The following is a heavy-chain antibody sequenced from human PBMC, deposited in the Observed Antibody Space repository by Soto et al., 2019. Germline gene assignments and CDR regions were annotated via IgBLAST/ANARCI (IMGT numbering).Heavy chain of an antibody. CDR3: ARAPCSSCYSHYYYYYMDV. CDR2: IIPILGIA. Sequence: QVQLVQSGAEVKKPGSSVKVSCKASGGTFSSYTISWVRQAPGQGLEWMGRIIPILGIANYAQKFQGRVTITADKSTRTAYMELSSLRSEDTAVYYCARAPCSSCYSHYYYYYMDVWGKGTTVTVSS. J-gene: IGHJ6*03. D-gene: IGHD2-15*01. CDR1: GGTFSSYT. V-gene: IGHV1-69*02.